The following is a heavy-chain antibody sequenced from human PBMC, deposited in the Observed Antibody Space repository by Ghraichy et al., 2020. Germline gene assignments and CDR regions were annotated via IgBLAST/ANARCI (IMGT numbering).Heavy chain of an antibody. V-gene: IGHV4-59*01. CDR1: GGSISSYY. CDR3: ARYSSSWYLRSFDY. J-gene: IGHJ4*02. CDR2: IYYSGST. D-gene: IGHD6-13*01. Sequence: SETLSLTCTVSGGSISSYYWSWIRQPPGKGLEWIGYIYYSGSTNYNPSLKSRVTISVDTSKNQFSLKLSSVTAADTAVYYCARYSSSWYLRSFDYWGQGTLVTVSS.